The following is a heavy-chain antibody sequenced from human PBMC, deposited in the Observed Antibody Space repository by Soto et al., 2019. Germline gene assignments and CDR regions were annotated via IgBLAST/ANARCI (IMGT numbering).Heavy chain of an antibody. D-gene: IGHD6-19*01. CDR1: GGTFSTYA. J-gene: IGHJ6*02. V-gene: IGHV1-69*06. CDR3: AREGPVAGNYGMDV. CDR2: IIPIFATP. Sequence: QVQLLQSGAEVKKPVSSVKVSCKASGGTFSTYAISWVRQAPGQGLEWMGGIIPIFATPSYAQKFQGRVTITADKSTSTADMELSSLRPEDTAVYYCAREGPVAGNYGMDVWGQGTTVTVSS.